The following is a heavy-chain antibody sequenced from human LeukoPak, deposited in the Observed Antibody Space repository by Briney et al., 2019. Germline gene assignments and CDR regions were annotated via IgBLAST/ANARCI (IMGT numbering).Heavy chain of an antibody. J-gene: IGHJ6*04. D-gene: IGHD3-10*01. CDR2: ISGSGGST. V-gene: IGHV3-23*01. CDR1: GFTFSSYA. CDR3: AKTRGRGVYYYYGMDV. Sequence: PGGSLRLSCAASGFTFSSYAMSWVRQAPGKGLEWVSAISGSGGSTYYADSVKGRFTISRDNSKNTLYLQMNSLRAEDTAVYYCAKTRGRGVYYYYGMDVWGKGTTVTVSS.